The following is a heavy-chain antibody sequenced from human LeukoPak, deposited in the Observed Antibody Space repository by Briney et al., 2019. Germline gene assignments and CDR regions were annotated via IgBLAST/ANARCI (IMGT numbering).Heavy chain of an antibody. CDR1: GFTFSSYA. CDR3: AREGRDGYGWFDP. CDR2: IYSGGST. Sequence: GGSLRLSCAASGFTFSSYAMSWVRQAPGKGLEWVSVIYSGGSTYYADSVKGRFTISRDNSKNTLYLQMNSLRAEDTAVYYCAREGRDGYGWFDPWGQGTLVTVSS. V-gene: IGHV3-66*01. D-gene: IGHD5-24*01. J-gene: IGHJ5*02.